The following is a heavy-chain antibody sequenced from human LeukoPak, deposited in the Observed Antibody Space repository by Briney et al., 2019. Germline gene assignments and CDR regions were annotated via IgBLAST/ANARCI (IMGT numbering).Heavy chain of an antibody. D-gene: IGHD4-23*01. CDR2: MNPNSGNT. Sequence: ASVTVSCKASGYTFTSYDINWVRQATGQGLEWMGWMNPNSGNTGYAQKFQGRVTMTRNTSIGTAYMELSSLRSEDTAVYYCARVPYYGGNSGLGYWGQGTLVTVSS. V-gene: IGHV1-8*01. CDR3: ARVPYYGGNSGLGY. J-gene: IGHJ4*02. CDR1: GYTFTSYD.